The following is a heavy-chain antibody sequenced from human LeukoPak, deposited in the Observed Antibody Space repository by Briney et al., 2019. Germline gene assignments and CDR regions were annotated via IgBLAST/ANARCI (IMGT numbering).Heavy chain of an antibody. J-gene: IGHJ4*02. V-gene: IGHV3-53*01. D-gene: IGHD6-19*01. Sequence: TGGSLRLSCAASGFTVSSNYMSWVHQAPGKGLEWVSTIYSGGSTYYADSVKGRFTISRDTSKNTLYLQMNSLRGEDTAVYYCARNGYTSGWYRNWGQGTLVTVSS. CDR1: GFTVSSNY. CDR3: ARNGYTSGWYRN. CDR2: IYSGGST.